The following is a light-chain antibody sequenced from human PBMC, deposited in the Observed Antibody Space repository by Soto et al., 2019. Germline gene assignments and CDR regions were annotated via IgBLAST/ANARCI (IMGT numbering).Light chain of an antibody. CDR1: QSVSNYF. CDR2: GAS. Sequence: IVLTQSQAILSLSPGENATLSWLASQSVSNYFLAWYQQKPGQAPRLLIYGASTRATDVPDRFSGSGSGADFTLTINSLQSEDFAVYYCQPYNNWPLTFGGGTKVDI. V-gene: IGKV3D-15*01. J-gene: IGKJ4*01. CDR3: QPYNNWPLT.